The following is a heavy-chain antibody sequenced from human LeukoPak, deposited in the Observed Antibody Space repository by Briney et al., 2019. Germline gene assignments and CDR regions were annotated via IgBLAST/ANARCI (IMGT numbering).Heavy chain of an antibody. V-gene: IGHV4-4*07. J-gene: IGHJ6*03. D-gene: IGHD3-3*01. CDR1: GGSISSYY. CDR2: IYTSGST. CDR3: ASGHLLEWLSPHYYYMDV. Sequence: SETLSHTCTVSGGSISSYYWSWIRQPAGKGLEWIGRIYTSGSTNYNPSLKSRVTMSVDTSKNQFSLKLSSVTAADTAVYYCASGHLLEWLSPHYYYMDVWGKGTTVTVSS.